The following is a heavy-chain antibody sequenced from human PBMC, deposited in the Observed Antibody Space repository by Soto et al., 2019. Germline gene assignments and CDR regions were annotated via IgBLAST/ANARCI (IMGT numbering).Heavy chain of an antibody. V-gene: IGHV3-48*03. Sequence: EVQVLESGGGLVQPGGSLRLSCAASEFTFSSYAMSWVRQAPGKGLEWVSYISSSGSTIYYADSVKGRFTISRDNAKNSLYLQMNSLRAEDTAVYYCARDVWGSYYYGMDVWGQGTTVTVSS. J-gene: IGHJ6*02. D-gene: IGHD3-16*01. CDR2: ISSSGSTI. CDR1: EFTFSSYA. CDR3: ARDVWGSYYYGMDV.